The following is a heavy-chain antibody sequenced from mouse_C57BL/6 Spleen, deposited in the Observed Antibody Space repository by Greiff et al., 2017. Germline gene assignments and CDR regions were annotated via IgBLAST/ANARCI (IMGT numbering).Heavy chain of an antibody. CDR2: IEPSDSYT. D-gene: IGHD1-1*01. Sequence: QVQLQQPGAELVRPGTSVKLSCKASGYTFTSYWMHLVKQRPGQGLEWIGVIEPSDSYTNYNQKFKGKATLPVDTSSSTAYMQLSSLTSEDSAVYYCARPGSSYRYFDVWGTGTTVTVSS. CDR3: ARPGSSYRYFDV. J-gene: IGHJ1*03. V-gene: IGHV1-59*01. CDR1: GYTFTSYW.